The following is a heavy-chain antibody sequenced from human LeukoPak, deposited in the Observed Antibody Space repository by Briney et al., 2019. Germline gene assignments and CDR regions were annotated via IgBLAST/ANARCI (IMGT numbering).Heavy chain of an antibody. CDR2: MNPNSGNT. CDR1: GYTFTSYD. CDR3: ARTLVVPAAPFYYYYYGMDV. V-gene: IGHV1-8*01. Sequence: ASVKVSCKASGYTFTSYDINWVRQATGQGLEWMGWMNPNSGNTGYAQKFQGRVTMTRNTSISTAYMELSSQRSEDTAVYYCARTLVVPAAPFYYYYYGMDVWGQGATVTVSS. J-gene: IGHJ6*02. D-gene: IGHD2-2*01.